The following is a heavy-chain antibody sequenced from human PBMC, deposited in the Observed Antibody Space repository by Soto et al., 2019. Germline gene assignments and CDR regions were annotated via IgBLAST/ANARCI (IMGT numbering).Heavy chain of an antibody. Sequence: SETLSLTCTISGDSISGYYWSWIRQPPGKGLEWIGYVYFSGSTNYNPSLKSRVTISLATSKKQFSLKLSSVTAADTAVYYCPRKDFWNSLDPWGQGTLVTVSS. CDR2: VYFSGST. D-gene: IGHD3-3*01. CDR3: PRKDFWNSLDP. J-gene: IGHJ5*02. V-gene: IGHV4-59*01. CDR1: GDSISGYY.